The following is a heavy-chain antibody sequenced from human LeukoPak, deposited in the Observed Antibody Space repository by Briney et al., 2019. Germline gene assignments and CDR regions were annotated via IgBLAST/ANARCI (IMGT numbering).Heavy chain of an antibody. Sequence: PSETLSLTCTVSGYSISSGYYWGWIRQPPGKGLEWIGSIYHSGSTYYNPSLKSRVTISVDTSKNQFSLKLSSVTAADTAVYYCARIYGDYARIFDYWGQGTLVTVSS. J-gene: IGHJ4*02. D-gene: IGHD4-17*01. CDR1: GYSISSGYY. CDR2: IYHSGST. V-gene: IGHV4-38-2*02. CDR3: ARIYGDYARIFDY.